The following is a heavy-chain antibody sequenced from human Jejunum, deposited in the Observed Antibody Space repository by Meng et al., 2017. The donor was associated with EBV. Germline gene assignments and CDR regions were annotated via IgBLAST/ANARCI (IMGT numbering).Heavy chain of an antibody. D-gene: IGHD3-16*02. CDR1: GGTFSNYA. CDR3: ARSSGGVVADYFDY. V-gene: IGHV1-69*06. CDR2: VIPIFATA. Sequence: QVQLVQSGAEVKKPGSSVKVSCKASGGTFSNYAFSWVRQAPGQGLEWMGGVIPIFATANYAQRFQGRVTITADKSTSTAYMELRSLRSEDTAVYYCARSSGGVVADYFDYWGQGTLVTASS. J-gene: IGHJ4*02.